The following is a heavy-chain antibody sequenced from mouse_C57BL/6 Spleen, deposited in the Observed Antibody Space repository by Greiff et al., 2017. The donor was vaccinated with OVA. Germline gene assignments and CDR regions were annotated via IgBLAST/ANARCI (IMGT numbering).Heavy chain of an antibody. CDR2: IYPGDGDT. D-gene: IGHD1-1*01. Sequence: QVQLQQSGAELVKPGASVKISCKASGYAFSSYWMNWVKQRPGKGLEWIGQIYPGDGDTNYNGKFKGKATLTADKSSSTAYMQLSSLTSEDSAVYFCASPYYGNSYPYAMDYWGQGTSVTVSS. V-gene: IGHV1-80*01. CDR3: ASPYYGNSYPYAMDY. J-gene: IGHJ4*01. CDR1: GYAFSSYW.